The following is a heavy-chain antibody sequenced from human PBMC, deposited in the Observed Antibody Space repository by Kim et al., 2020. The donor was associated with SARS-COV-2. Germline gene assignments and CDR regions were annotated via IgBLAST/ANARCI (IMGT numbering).Heavy chain of an antibody. J-gene: IGHJ4*02. V-gene: IGHV4-30-2*01. CDR1: GGSISSGGYS. Sequence: SENLSLTCAVSGGSISSGGYSWSWIRQPPGKGLEWIGYIYHSGSTYYNPSLKSRVTISVDRSKNQFSLKLSSVTAADTAVYYCARERYDSSGYGGIDYWGQGTLVTVSS. CDR2: IYHSGST. D-gene: IGHD3-22*01. CDR3: ARERYDSSGYGGIDY.